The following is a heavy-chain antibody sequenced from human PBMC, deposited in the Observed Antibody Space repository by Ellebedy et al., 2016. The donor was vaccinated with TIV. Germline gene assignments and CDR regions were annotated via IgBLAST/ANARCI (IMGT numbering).Heavy chain of an antibody. D-gene: IGHD5-18*01. CDR2: ISWNSGSI. CDR3: AKGPGHTAINWYFDL. J-gene: IGHJ2*01. Sequence: GGSLRLSCAASGFTFDDYGMSWVRQAPGKGLEWVSGISWNSGSIAYADSVKGRFTISRDNAKNSLYLQMNSLRAEDMALYYCAKGPGHTAINWYFDLWGRGTLVTVSS. CDR1: GFTFDDYG. V-gene: IGHV3-9*03.